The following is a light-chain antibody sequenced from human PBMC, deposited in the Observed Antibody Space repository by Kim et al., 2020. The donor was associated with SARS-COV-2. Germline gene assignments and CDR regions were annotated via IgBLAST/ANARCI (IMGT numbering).Light chain of an antibody. V-gene: IGKV3-20*01. Sequence: PGERATRTCRCSQSVSISNLAWYQQKPGEAPRLLIYGASSRSTGIPDRFSGSGSGTAFTLTISRLEPDDFAVYYCQQYGSSPPRTFGQGTKVEIK. J-gene: IGKJ1*01. CDR1: QSVSISN. CDR2: GAS. CDR3: QQYGSSPPRT.